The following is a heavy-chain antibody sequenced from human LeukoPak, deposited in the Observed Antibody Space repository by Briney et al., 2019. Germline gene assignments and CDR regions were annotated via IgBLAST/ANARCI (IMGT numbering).Heavy chain of an antibody. CDR1: EYSFPNYC. D-gene: IGHD6-13*01. J-gene: IGHJ4*02. CDR3: AIGRGGQQLGDF. V-gene: IGHV5-51*01. CDR2: IYPDDSDT. Sequence: GESLKIPCKHSEYSFPNYCVGWVRQVPGKGLEWMGIIYPDDSDTRYSPSFQGRVTISADKSINTAYLEWSSLKASDPATYYCAIGRGGQQLGDFWGQGNLVTVSS.